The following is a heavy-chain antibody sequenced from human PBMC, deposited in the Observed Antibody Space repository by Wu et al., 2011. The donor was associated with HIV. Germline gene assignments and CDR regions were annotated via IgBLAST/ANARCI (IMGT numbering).Heavy chain of an antibody. Sequence: QVQLVQSGAEVKKPGSSMKVSCTASGGTFSSYAISWVRQAPGQGLEWMGRIIPIFGTAIYAHKFQGRLTITADKSSNTASMELTSLKSEDTAVYYCARDRRVLGATKGRALDYWGQGTLVTVSS. D-gene: IGHD1-26*01. V-gene: IGHV1-69*14. J-gene: IGHJ4*02. CDR2: IIPIFGTA. CDR3: ARDRRVLGATKGRALDY. CDR1: GGTFSSYA.